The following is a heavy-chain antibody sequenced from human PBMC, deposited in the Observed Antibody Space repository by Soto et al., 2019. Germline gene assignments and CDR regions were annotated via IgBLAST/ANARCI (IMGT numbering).Heavy chain of an antibody. D-gene: IGHD1-26*01. Sequence: EVRLVESGGGLVKPGGSMRVSCAASGFNFNTYSMNWVRQAPGKGLEWVSFISASGGYKYYADSVRGRFTISRDNAKESVYLEMNSLTADDTAVYYCAGERSALPGARDAMDVWGQGTTVTVSS. CDR2: ISASGGYK. CDR3: AGERSALPGARDAMDV. CDR1: GFNFNTYS. J-gene: IGHJ6*02. V-gene: IGHV3-21*02.